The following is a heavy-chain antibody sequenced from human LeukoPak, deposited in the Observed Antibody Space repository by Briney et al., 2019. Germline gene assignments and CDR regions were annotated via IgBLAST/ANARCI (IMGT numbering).Heavy chain of an antibody. CDR2: IIPIFGTA. CDR1: GYTFTGYY. D-gene: IGHD3-10*01. CDR3: ARDMTGYYGTRIAFGY. J-gene: IGHJ4*02. Sequence: SVKVSCKASGYTFTGYYMHWVRQAPGQGLEWMGGIIPIFGTANYAQKFQGRVTITADKSTSTAYMELSSLRSEDTAVYYCARDMTGYYGTRIAFGYWGQGTLVTVSS. V-gene: IGHV1-69*06.